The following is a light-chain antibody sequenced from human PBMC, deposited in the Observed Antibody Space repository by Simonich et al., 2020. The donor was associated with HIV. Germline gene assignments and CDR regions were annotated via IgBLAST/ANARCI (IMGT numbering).Light chain of an antibody. V-gene: IGKV3D-15*01. J-gene: IGKJ4*01. Sequence: EIVMTQSPATLSVSPGERATLSCRASQSVSSNLAWYQQKPGQAPRLLIYDASTRATGIPARCSGSGSGTEFTLTISSLQSEDFAVYYCQQYNNWPLTFGGGTKVEIK. CDR1: QSVSSN. CDR3: QQYNNWPLT. CDR2: DAS.